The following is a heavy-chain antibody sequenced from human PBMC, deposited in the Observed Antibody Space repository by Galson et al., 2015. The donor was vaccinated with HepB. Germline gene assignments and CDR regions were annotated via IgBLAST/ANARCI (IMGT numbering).Heavy chain of an antibody. V-gene: IGHV3-21*01. D-gene: IGHD6-13*01. CDR2: ISGSGAYI. J-gene: IGHJ4*02. CDR1: GFSFSDYN. Sequence: SLRLSCAASGFSFSDYNMNWVRQAPGKGLEWVASISGSGAYIYYADSVKGRFLTSKDSAKKSLPLRLSNLEVDDTAVYFCARDAKRSLGSSWLNIFYLDYWGQGALVSVSS. CDR3: ARDAKRSLGSSWLNIFYLDY.